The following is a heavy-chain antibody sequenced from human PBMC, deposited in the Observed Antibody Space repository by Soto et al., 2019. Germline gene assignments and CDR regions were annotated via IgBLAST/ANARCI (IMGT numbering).Heavy chain of an antibody. V-gene: IGHV1-46*01. J-gene: IGHJ4*02. CDR2: INPSGGST. Sequence: ASVKVSCRASGYTFTSYYMHWVRQTPGQGLEWMGIINPSGGSTSYAQKFQGRVTMTRDTSTSTVYMELSSLRSEDTAVYYCARVPRSYGRSFMFDSWGQGTLVTVSS. CDR1: GYTFTSYY. D-gene: IGHD5-18*01. CDR3: ARVPRSYGRSFMFDS.